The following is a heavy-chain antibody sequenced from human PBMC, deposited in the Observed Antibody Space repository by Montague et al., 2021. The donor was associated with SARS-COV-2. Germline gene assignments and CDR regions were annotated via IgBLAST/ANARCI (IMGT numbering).Heavy chain of an antibody. J-gene: IGHJ5*02. Sequence: SETLSLTCGVSGGSIDVSVGRYYWSWIRQPPGKGLEWIGYVYYSENTDYTPSLRSRVTMSVDTSKNQFFLTLKSVTAADTAIYYCARGTTNPYDTRGVWFDTWGQGTLVTVSS. CDR1: GGSIDVSVGRYY. V-gene: IGHV4-61*01. CDR3: ARGTTNPYDTRGVWFDT. CDR2: VYYSENT. D-gene: IGHD3-22*01.